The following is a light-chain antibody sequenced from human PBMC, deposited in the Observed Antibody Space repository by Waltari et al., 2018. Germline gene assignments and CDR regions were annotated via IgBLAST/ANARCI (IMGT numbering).Light chain of an antibody. Sequence: ELTQSPDSLPVTLGERATINCKSSQSVLYRSNYKNYLAWLQQKPGQPPKLLIRWASTRESGVPDRFSGSGSDTDFTLTISSLQAEDVAVYYCQQYLTLPYSFGQGTKLEIK. CDR2: WAS. CDR1: QSVLYRSNYKNY. CDR3: QQYLTLPYS. V-gene: IGKV4-1*01. J-gene: IGKJ2*03.